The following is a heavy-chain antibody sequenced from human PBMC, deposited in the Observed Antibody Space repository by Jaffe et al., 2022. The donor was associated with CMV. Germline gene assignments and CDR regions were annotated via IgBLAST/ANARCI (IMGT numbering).Heavy chain of an antibody. CDR2: IYTSGST. J-gene: IGHJ5*02. Sequence: QVQLQEAGPGLVRPSETLSLTCTVSGGSIGSYYYHWIRQSAGKELEWIGRIYTSGSTNYKPSLKSRVTMSLDTSKSQFSLRLSSVTAADTAIYYCARDADSTGDWFDPWGQGMQVTVSS. CDR3: ARDADSTGDWFDP. V-gene: IGHV4-4*07. D-gene: IGHD1-1*01. CDR1: GGSIGSYY.